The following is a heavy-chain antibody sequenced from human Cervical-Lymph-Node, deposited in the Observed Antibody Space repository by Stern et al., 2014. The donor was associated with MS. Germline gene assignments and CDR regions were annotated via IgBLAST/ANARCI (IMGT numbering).Heavy chain of an antibody. J-gene: IGHJ4*02. CDR1: GFSLNTGTMS. D-gene: IGHD2-8*01. CDR2: IEWDYDK. Sequence: ESGPALVKPTETLTLTCDFSGFSLNTGTMSVAWIRQAPGKALERIAVIEWDYDKFYSSSLKTRLTLSKDPSKNQVVLTMTKVSPVDTATYYCARMRGANPHYFDHWGQGILVVVSS. V-gene: IGHV2-70*01. CDR3: ARMRGANPHYFDH.